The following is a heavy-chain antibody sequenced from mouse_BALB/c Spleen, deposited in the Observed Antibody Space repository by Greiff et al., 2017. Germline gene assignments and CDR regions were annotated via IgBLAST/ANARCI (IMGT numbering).Heavy chain of an antibody. D-gene: IGHD1-1*01. CDR3: TRDPYYGSSPYYYAMDY. J-gene: IGHJ4*01. CDR2: IYPGNSDT. CDR1: GYTFTSYW. V-gene: IGHV1-5*01. Sequence: EVQLQQSGTVLARPGASVKMSCKASGYTFTSYWMHWVKQRPGQGLEWIGAIYPGNSDTSYNQKFKGKAKLTAVTSTSTAYMELSSLTNEDSAVYYCTRDPYYGSSPYYYAMDYWGQGTSVTVSS.